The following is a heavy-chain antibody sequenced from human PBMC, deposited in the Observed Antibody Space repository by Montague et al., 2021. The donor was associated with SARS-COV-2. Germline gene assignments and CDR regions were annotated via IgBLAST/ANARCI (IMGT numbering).Heavy chain of an antibody. V-gene: IGHV4-39*01. CDR1: GGSVSSSPYY. CDR3: ASSYYYGSGTYVYNYYMDV. CDR2: ISYSRRT. J-gene: IGHJ6*03. D-gene: IGHD3-10*01. Sequence: SETLSLTCTVSGGSVSSSPYYWGWIRQPPGRGLVWVGSISYSRRTYFSPSLKSRLTLSVDSSENQFSLRLSSVTAADTAVYYCASSYYYGSGTYVYNYYMDVWGKGTTVTVFS.